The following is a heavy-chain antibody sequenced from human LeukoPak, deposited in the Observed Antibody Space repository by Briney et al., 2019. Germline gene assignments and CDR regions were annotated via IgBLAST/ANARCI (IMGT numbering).Heavy chain of an antibody. CDR1: GFTFSDYA. CDR3: ARDENDYSNESGTGY. V-gene: IGHV3-23*01. D-gene: IGHD4-11*01. CDR2: IDSSGVAT. J-gene: IGHJ4*02. Sequence: PGGSLRLSCAASGFTFSDYAMNWVRQAPGKGLEWVSSIDSSGVATDSADSVMGRFTISRDNSKNSVYLQMNSLRAEDTAVYYCARDENDYSNESGTGYWGQGTLVTVSS.